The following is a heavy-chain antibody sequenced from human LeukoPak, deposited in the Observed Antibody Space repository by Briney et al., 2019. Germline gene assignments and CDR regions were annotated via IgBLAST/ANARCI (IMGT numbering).Heavy chain of an antibody. CDR1: GDSVSSNSAA. CDR3: ARGVYDFWSGYTPQYYFDY. D-gene: IGHD3-3*01. Sequence: SQTLSLTCAISGDSVSSNSAAWNWIRQSPSRGLEWLGRTYYRSKWYNDYAVSVKSRITINPDTSKNQFSLQLNSVTPEDTAVYYCARGVYDFWSGYTPQYYFDYWGQGTLVTVS. CDR2: TYYRSKWYN. J-gene: IGHJ4*02. V-gene: IGHV6-1*01.